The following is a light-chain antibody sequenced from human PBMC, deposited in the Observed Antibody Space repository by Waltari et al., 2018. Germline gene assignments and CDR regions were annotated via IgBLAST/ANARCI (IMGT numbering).Light chain of an antibody. V-gene: IGLV1-44*01. CDR3: ASWDASLNGWV. CDR2: FTD. CDR1: RSNIGSNS. Sequence: QSVLTQPPSASGTPGQRVTISCSGGRSNIGSNSVNWFQQLPGTAPRLFIYFTDQRPSGVPGRFPGSKSGTSASLAISGLQSGDEADYYCASWDASLNGWVFGGGTKLTVL. J-gene: IGLJ3*02.